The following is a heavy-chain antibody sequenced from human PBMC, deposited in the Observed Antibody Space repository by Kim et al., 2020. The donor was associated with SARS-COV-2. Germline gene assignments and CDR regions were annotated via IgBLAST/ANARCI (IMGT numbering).Heavy chain of an antibody. CDR3: AREGPRTGGTSGNYFDY. D-gene: IGHD2-2*01. Sequence: VKGRFPIYRDNSKNTLYLQMNSLRAEDTAVYYCAREGPRTGGTSGNYFDYWGQGTLVTVSS. V-gene: IGHV3-23*01. J-gene: IGHJ4*02.